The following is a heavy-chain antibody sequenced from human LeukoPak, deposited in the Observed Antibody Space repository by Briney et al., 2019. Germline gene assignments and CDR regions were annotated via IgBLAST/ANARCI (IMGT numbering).Heavy chain of an antibody. J-gene: IGHJ4*02. Sequence: PSQTLSLTCTVSGGSISSGGYYWSWLRQHPGQGLEWIGYIYYSGSTYYNPSLKSRVTISVDTSKNQFSLKLSSVTAADTAVYYCARDSRGGYDSSGIDYWGQGTLVTVSS. V-gene: IGHV4-31*03. CDR2: IYYSGST. D-gene: IGHD3-22*01. CDR1: GGSISSGGYY. CDR3: ARDSRGGYDSSGIDY.